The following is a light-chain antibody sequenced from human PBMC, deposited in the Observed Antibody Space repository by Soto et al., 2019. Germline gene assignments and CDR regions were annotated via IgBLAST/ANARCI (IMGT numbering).Light chain of an antibody. V-gene: IGKV1-5*01. CDR2: DAS. Sequence: QSPSTLSASVGDRVTLTCRASQSITNRLAWXQQXPGXXPXXLIYDASNLEYGVPSRFSGSGSGTEFILTISSLQPDDFATYYCQHYGGMWTFGQGTKVDI. CDR1: QSITNR. J-gene: IGKJ1*01. CDR3: QHYGGMWT.